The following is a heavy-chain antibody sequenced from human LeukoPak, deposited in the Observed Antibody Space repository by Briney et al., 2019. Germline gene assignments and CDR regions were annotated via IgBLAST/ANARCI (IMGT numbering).Heavy chain of an antibody. CDR2: IYYSGST. V-gene: IGHV4-59*12. CDR1: GGSINSNY. D-gene: IGHD6-6*01. CDR3: ARETTAARRYYYYYMDV. Sequence: SETLSLTCTVSGGSINSNYWNWIRQPPGKGLEWIGHIYYSGSTNYSPSLNSRVTISLDTSKNQFSLKLSSVTAADTAVYYCARETTAARRYYYYYMDVWGKGTTVTVSS. J-gene: IGHJ6*03.